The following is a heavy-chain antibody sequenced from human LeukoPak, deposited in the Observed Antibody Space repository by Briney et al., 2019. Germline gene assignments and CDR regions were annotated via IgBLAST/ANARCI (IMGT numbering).Heavy chain of an antibody. D-gene: IGHD6-6*01. CDR3: ARGGISSSSIPYFDY. J-gene: IGHJ4*02. CDR2: INWNGGNT. Sequence: GGSLRLSCAASGSTFDDYGMSWVRQAPGKGLEWVSGINWNGGNTGYADSVKGRFTISRDNAKNSLYLQMNSLRAEDTALYHCARGGISSSSIPYFDYWGQGTLVTVSS. V-gene: IGHV3-20*01. CDR1: GSTFDDYG.